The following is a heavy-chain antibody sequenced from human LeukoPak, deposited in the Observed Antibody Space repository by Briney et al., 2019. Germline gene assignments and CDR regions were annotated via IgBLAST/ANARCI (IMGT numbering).Heavy chain of an antibody. D-gene: IGHD3-10*01. V-gene: IGHV3-66*01. Sequence: PGGSLRLSCAASGFIVSRNYMSWVRQAPGKGLEWVSIIYINVYAYYSDSVKGRFTISRDNSKNTLDLQMSSLRAEDTAVYYCARDVLREGSSFNWGQGTLVTVSS. CDR3: ARDVLREGSSFN. J-gene: IGHJ4*02. CDR1: GFIVSRNY. CDR2: IYINVYA.